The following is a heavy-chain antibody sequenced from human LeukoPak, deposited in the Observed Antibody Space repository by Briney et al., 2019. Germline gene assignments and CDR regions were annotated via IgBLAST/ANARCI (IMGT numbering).Heavy chain of an antibody. J-gene: IGHJ5*02. CDR3: ARAEKFTMVRGVLNWFDP. CDR1: GGTFSSYA. Sequence: ASVTVSCKASGGTFSSYAISWVRQGPGQGLEWMGGIIPIFGTANYAQKFQGRVTITADESTSTASMELSSLRSEDTAVYYCARAEKFTMVRGVLNWFDPWGQGTLVTVSS. V-gene: IGHV1-69*13. CDR2: IIPIFGTA. D-gene: IGHD3-10*01.